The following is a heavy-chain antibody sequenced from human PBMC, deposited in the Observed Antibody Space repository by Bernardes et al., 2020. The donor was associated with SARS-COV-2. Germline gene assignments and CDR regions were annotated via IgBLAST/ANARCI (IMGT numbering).Heavy chain of an antibody. V-gene: IGHV3-11*01. Sequence: GGSLRLSCAASGFTFSDYYMTWIRQAPGKGLEWISYISSSVSTIYYADSVKGRFTISRDNAKNSLYLQMNSLRAEDTAVYYCARESNLPGCRGVSCYEDSWGQGTLVTVSS. CDR3: ARESNLPGCRGVSCYEDS. J-gene: IGHJ4*02. CDR1: GFTFSDYY. CDR2: ISSSVSTI. D-gene: IGHD2-15*01.